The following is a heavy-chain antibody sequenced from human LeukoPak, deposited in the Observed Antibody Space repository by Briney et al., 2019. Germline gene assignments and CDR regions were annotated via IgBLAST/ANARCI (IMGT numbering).Heavy chain of an antibody. J-gene: IGHJ6*03. CDR2: INAGNGNT. V-gene: IGHV1-3*03. Sequence: ASVKVSCKASGYTVTSYAMHWVRQAPGQRLEWMRWINAGNGNTKYAQEFQGRVTITRDTSASTAYMELSSLRSEDMAVYDCARDRVGQQLVGRNSYYYYMDVWGKGTTVTISS. CDR1: GYTVTSYA. D-gene: IGHD6-13*01. CDR3: ARDRVGQQLVGRNSYYYYMDV.